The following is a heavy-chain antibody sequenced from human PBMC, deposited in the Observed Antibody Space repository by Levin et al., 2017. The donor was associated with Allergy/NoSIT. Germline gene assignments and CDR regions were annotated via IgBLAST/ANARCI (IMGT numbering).Heavy chain of an antibody. Sequence: SETLSLTCTVSGGSISSYYWSWIRQPPGKGLEWIGYIYYSGSTNYNPSLKSRVTISVDTSKNQFSLKLSSVTAADTAVYYCARLGWGPSSSWYVDYWGQGTLVTVSS. CDR3: ARLGWGPSSSWYVDY. D-gene: IGHD6-13*01. J-gene: IGHJ4*02. CDR2: IYYSGST. CDR1: GGSISSYY. V-gene: IGHV4-59*01.